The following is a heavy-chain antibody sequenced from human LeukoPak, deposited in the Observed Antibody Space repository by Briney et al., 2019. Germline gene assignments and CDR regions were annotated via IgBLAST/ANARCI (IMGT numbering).Heavy chain of an antibody. Sequence: SGPTLVKPTQTLTLTCTFSGFSLSTSGVGVGWIRQPPGRALEWLALIYWNDDKRYSPSLKSRLTITKDTSKNQVVLSMTNMDPVDTATYYCAHRNYGRSLDYWGQGTLVTVSS. J-gene: IGHJ4*02. CDR3: AHRNYGRSLDY. D-gene: IGHD1-7*01. CDR1: GFSLSTSGVG. V-gene: IGHV2-5*01. CDR2: IYWNDDK.